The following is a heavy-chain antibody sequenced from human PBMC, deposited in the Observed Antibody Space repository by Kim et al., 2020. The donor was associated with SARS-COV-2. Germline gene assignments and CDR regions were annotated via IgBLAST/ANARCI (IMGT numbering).Heavy chain of an antibody. V-gene: IGHV3-15*01. CDR1: GFTFSNAW. J-gene: IGHJ4*02. CDR2: IKSKTDGGTT. Sequence: GGSLRLSCAASGFTFSNAWMSWVRQAPGKGLEWVGRIKSKTDGGTTDYAEPVKGRFTISRDDSKNTLYLQMNSLKTEDTAVYYCTTRTVDTAMVRTYYFDYWGQGTLVTVSS. CDR3: TTRTVDTAMVRTYYFDY. D-gene: IGHD5-18*01.